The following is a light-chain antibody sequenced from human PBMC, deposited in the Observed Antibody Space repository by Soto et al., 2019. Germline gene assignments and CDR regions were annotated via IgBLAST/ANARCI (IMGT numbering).Light chain of an antibody. J-gene: IGLJ3*02. CDR2: ENN. Sequence: QSVLTQPPSVSAAPGQKVTISCSGRSSNLGNNYVSWYQQLPGKAPKLFIYENNKRPSRIPDRFAGSKSGTSATLGITGLQTGDDADDYCGTWDSSLSTWVFGGGTQLTVL. V-gene: IGLV1-51*02. CDR1: SSNLGNNY. CDR3: GTWDSSLSTWV.